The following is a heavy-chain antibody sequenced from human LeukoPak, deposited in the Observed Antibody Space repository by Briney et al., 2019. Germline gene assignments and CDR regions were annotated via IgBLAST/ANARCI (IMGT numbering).Heavy chain of an antibody. V-gene: IGHV1-18*01. D-gene: IGHD3-10*01. Sequence: ASVKVSCKASGYTFTRYGISWVRQAPGQGLEWMGWISGYNGNTNYAEKLQGRVTLTTDTSTSTVYMELRSLRSDDTDVYYCARDSLYYGSGSYLGFDPWGQGTLVTVSS. CDR3: ARDSLYYGSGSYLGFDP. CDR1: GYTFTRYG. CDR2: ISGYNGNT. J-gene: IGHJ5*02.